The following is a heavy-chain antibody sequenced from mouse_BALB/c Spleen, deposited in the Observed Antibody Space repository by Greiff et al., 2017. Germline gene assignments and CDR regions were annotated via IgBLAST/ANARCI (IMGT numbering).Heavy chain of an antibody. V-gene: IGHV2-9*02. CDR3: ARKEGFAY. CDR2: IWAGGST. CDR1: GFSLTSYG. J-gene: IGHJ3*01. Sequence: QVQLKESGPGLVAPSQSLSITCTVSGFSLTSYGVHWVRQPPGKGLEWLGVIWAGGSTNYNSALMSRLSISKDNSKSQVFLKMNSLQTDDTAMYYCARKEGFAYWGQGTLVTVSA.